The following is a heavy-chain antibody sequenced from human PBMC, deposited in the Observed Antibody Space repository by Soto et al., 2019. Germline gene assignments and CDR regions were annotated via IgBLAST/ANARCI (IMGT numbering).Heavy chain of an antibody. CDR2: ISSGSSDT. CDR3: ARVAY. Sequence: PGGSLRLSCEASGCTFSRVSMNGVRQVPGKGLEWVASISSGSSDTWYADSVKGRYIISRDNAQNSLFLQMNTLRPEDTAMYYCARVAYWGPGTQVTVSS. J-gene: IGHJ4*02. CDR1: GCTFSRVS. V-gene: IGHV3-21*01.